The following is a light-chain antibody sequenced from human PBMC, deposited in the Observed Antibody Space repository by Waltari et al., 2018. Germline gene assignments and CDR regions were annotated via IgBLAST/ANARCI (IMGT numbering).Light chain of an antibody. J-gene: IGKJ4*01. Sequence: DIVLTQSPGTLSLSPGDRATLPCRASQTVSTIALSCYQQKPGQAPRVHIYSTYNRATGIPDRFSGSRSGTDFTLTINRLAPEDFAMYYCQQYDGIVVTFGGGTKVEI. V-gene: IGKV3-20*01. CDR1: QTVSTIA. CDR3: QQYDGIVVT. CDR2: STY.